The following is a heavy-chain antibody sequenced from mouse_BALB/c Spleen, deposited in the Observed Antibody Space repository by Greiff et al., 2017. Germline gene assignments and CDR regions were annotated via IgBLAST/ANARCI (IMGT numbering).Heavy chain of an antibody. J-gene: IGHJ3*01. D-gene: IGHD1-1*02. CDR2: ISTYYGDA. Sequence: QVQLQQSGAELVRPGVSVKISCKGSGYTFTDYAMHWVKQSHAKSLEWIGVISTYYGDASYNQKFKGKATMTVDKSSSTAYMELARLTSEDSAIYYCARGKVGFAYWGQGTLVTVSA. CDR3: ARGKVGFAY. V-gene: IGHV1S137*01. CDR1: GYTFTDYA.